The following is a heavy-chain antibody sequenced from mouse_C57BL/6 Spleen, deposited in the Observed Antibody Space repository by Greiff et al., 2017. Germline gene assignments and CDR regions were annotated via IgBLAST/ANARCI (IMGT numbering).Heavy chain of an antibody. CDR3: ARWEDVYDGYPLYAMDY. CDR1: GYTFTDHT. J-gene: IGHJ4*01. CDR2: IYPRDGST. V-gene: IGHV1-78*01. Sequence: VQLVESDAELVKPGASVKISCKVSGYTFTDHTIHWMKQRPEQGLEWIGYIYPRDGSTKYNEKFKGKATLTADKSSSTAYMQLNSLTSEDSAVYFCARWEDVYDGYPLYAMDYWGQGTSVTVSS. D-gene: IGHD2-3*01.